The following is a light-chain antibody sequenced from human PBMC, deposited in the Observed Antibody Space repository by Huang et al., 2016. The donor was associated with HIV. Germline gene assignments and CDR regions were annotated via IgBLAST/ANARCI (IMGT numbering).Light chain of an antibody. Sequence: DIVMTQSPLSLSVTPGEPASISCRSSQSLLHSNGYNYLDWYVQKPGQSPQLVIYLSSNRASGVPDRFSGSGSGTYFTLKISRVEAEDVGVYYCMQALQTVRTFGQGTRLEI. CDR3: MQALQTVRT. CDR2: LSS. J-gene: IGKJ5*01. CDR1: QSLLHSNGYNY. V-gene: IGKV2-28*01.